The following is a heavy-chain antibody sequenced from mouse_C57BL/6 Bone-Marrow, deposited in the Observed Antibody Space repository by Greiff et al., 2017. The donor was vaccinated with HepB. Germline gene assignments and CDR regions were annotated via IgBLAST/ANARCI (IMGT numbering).Heavy chain of an antibody. CDR1: GFTFSDFY. J-gene: IGHJ3*01. V-gene: IGHV7-1*01. CDR3: ARDAWFAY. Sequence: EVMLVESGGGLVQSGRSLRLSCATSGFTFSDFYMEWVRQAPGKGLEWIAASRNKANDYTTEYIASVKGRFIVSRDTSQSILYLQMNALRAEDTAIYYCARDAWFAYWGQGTLVTVSA. CDR2: SRNKANDYTT.